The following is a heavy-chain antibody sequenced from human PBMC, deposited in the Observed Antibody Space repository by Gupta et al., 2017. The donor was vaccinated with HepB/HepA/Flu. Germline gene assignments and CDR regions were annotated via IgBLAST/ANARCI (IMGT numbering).Heavy chain of an antibody. Sequence: QMQLVQSGPEVKKPGTSVKVSCKASGFTSTTSAVQWVRQARGQRLEWIGWIVFDSDNTNYAQKFQERVTITRDMSTTTAYMELSSLRSDDTAVYYCAADGSGSYYPRGYYYYLMDVWGKGTTVTVSS. J-gene: IGHJ6*03. V-gene: IGHV1-58*01. D-gene: IGHD1-26*01. CDR3: AADGSGSYYPRGYYYYLMDV. CDR1: GFTSTTSA. CDR2: IVFDSDNT.